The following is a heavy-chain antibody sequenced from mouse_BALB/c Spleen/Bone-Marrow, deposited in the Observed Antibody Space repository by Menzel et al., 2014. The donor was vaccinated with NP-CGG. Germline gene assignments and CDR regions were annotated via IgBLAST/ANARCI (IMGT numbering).Heavy chain of an antibody. CDR3: TRGGSSHWYFDV. V-gene: IGHV1-67*01. D-gene: IGHD1-1*01. CDR2: ISTYSGNT. J-gene: IGHJ1*01. Sequence: QVQLQQSGPELVRPGVSVKISCKGSGYAFTEYSIHWVKQSHAKSLEWIGVISTYSGNTNFNQIFKGKATMTVDKSSSTAYMEFARLTSEDSAIYYCTRGGSSHWYFDVWGAGTTVTVSS. CDR1: GYAFTEYS.